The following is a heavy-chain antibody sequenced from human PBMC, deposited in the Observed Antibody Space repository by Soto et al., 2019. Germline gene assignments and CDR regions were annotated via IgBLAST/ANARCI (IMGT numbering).Heavy chain of an antibody. CDR3: ARGSMVSEFISYVFEY. CDR1: GGTFSDQA. V-gene: IGHV1-69*01. J-gene: IGHJ4*02. D-gene: IGHD5-18*01. Sequence: QVQLVQSGAEVKKPGSSVKVSCKASGGTFSDQAFIWVRQAPGQGLEWMGGILPVFGTPNYAQKFQGRVTITADESTSTGYMKLSSMRSADTAIYYCARGSMVSEFISYVFEYWGQGALVTVS. CDR2: ILPVFGTP.